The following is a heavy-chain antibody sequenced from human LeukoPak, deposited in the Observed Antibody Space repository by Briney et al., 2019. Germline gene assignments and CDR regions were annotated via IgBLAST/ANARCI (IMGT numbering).Heavy chain of an antibody. D-gene: IGHD1-26*01. CDR1: GFTFSSYG. V-gene: IGHV3-30*02. Sequence: GGSLRLSCAASGFTFSSYGMHWVRQAPGKGLEWVAFIRYDGSNKYYADSVKGRFTISRDNSKNTLYLHVNSLRPEDTAVYYCARSPGATNPFDYWGQGTLVTVSS. J-gene: IGHJ4*02. CDR3: ARSPGATNPFDY. CDR2: IRYDGSNK.